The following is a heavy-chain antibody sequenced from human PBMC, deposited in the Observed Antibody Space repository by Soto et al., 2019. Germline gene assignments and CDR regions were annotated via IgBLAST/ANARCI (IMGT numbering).Heavy chain of an antibody. CDR2: ISSSSSTI. V-gene: IGHV3-48*01. CDR1: GFTFSSYS. J-gene: IGHJ3*02. Sequence: GGSLSLSCAASGFTFSSYSMNWVRQAPGKGLEWVSYISSSSSTIYYADSVKGRFTISRDNAKNSLYLQMNSLRAEDTAVYYCARERASVAGDAFDIWGQGTMVTVSS. CDR3: ARERASVAGDAFDI. D-gene: IGHD6-19*01.